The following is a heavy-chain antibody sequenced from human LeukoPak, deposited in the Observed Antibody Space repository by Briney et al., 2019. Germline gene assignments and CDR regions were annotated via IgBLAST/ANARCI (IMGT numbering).Heavy chain of an antibody. V-gene: IGHV3-20*04. CDR2: ISWDSGSI. CDR1: GFTFDDYG. Sequence: SGGSLRLSCAASGFTFDDYGMSWVRQAPGKGLEWVSGISWDSGSIGYADSVKGRFTMSRDNAKNSLYLQMNSLRAEDTAVYYCARGGAAAGYYYYYMDVWGKGTTVTVSS. D-gene: IGHD6-13*01. J-gene: IGHJ6*03. CDR3: ARGGAAAGYYYYYMDV.